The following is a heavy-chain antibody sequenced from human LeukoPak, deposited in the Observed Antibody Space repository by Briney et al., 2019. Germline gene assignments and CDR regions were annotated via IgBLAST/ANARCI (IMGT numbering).Heavy chain of an antibody. CDR3: ARVRYYDFWSGPNNWFDP. CDR2: VYYSGST. D-gene: IGHD3-3*01. V-gene: IGHV4-59*01. CDR1: GGSISGYY. Sequence: SETLSLTCTVSGGSISGYYWSWIRQPPGKGLEWIGYVYYSGSTNYNPSLKSRVTISVDTSKNQFSLKLSSVTAADTAVYYCARVRYYDFWSGPNNWFDPWGQGTLVTVSS. J-gene: IGHJ5*02.